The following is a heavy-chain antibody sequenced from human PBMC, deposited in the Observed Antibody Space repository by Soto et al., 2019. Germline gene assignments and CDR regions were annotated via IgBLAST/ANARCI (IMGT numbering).Heavy chain of an antibody. CDR2: IITFVGIP. J-gene: IGHJ4*02. D-gene: IGHD3-22*01. CDR1: AAMFNSYT. V-gene: IGHV1-69*02. Sequence: QVQLVQSGAEVKKTGSSVKVSCKTSAAMFNSYTITWVRQAPRQGPEWVGRIITFVGIPHYAQKFHGRITIATAKTTNIVYMELSRLTSDDTAVYYCARSYDSSGYCDYWGQGTLVTVSS. CDR3: ARSYDSSGYCDY.